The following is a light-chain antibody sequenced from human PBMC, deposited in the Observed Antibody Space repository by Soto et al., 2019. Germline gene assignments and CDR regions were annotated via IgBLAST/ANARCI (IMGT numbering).Light chain of an antibody. CDR3: SSYTSRSTVT. Sequence: QSALTQPASVSGSPGQSITISCTGTSSDVGTYNYVSWYQHLPGKAPKLMIYEVSNRPSGVSNRFSGSKSSNTASLTISGLQAEDEADYYCSSYTSRSTVTFGGGTKLTVL. CDR2: EVS. J-gene: IGLJ2*01. V-gene: IGLV2-14*01. CDR1: SSDVGTYNY.